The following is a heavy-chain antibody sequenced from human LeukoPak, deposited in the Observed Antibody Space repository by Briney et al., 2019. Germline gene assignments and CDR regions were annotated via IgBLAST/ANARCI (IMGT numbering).Heavy chain of an antibody. V-gene: IGHV3-33*01. CDR3: ARDLGGAFDI. J-gene: IGHJ3*02. D-gene: IGHD3-16*01. CDR2: IWYDGSNK. CDR1: GFTFSSYG. Sequence: GGSLRLSCAASGFTFSSYGMHWVRQAPGKGLEGVAVIWYDGSNKYYADSVKGRFTISRDNSKNTLYLQMNSLRAEDTAVYYCARDLGGAFDIWGQGTMVTVSS.